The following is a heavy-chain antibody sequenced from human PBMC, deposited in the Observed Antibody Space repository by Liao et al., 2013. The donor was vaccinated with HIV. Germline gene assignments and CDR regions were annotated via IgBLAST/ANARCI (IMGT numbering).Heavy chain of an antibody. Sequence: QVQLQQWGAGLLKPSETLSLTCAVYGGSFSDYYWSWIRQPPGKGLEWIGEINHSGSTNYNPSLKSRVTISVDTSKNQFSLKLSSVTAADTAVYYCARTFRGWSHGYYYYYMDVWGKGTTVTVSS. CDR3: ARTFRGWSHGYYYYYMDV. CDR1: GGSFSDYY. D-gene: IGHD6-19*01. J-gene: IGHJ6*03. V-gene: IGHV4-34*01. CDR2: INHSGST.